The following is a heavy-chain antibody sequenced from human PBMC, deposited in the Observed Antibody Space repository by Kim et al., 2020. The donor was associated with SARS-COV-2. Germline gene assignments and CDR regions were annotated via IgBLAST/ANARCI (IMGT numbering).Heavy chain of an antibody. CDR1: GGSFSGYY. CDR3: ARSRFVGYCSSTSCYPYFDY. J-gene: IGHJ4*02. CDR2: INHSGST. D-gene: IGHD2-2*01. Sequence: SETLSLTCAVYGGSFSGYYWSWIRQPPGKGLEWIGEINHSGSTNYNPSLKSRVTISVDTSKNQFSLKLSSVTAADTAVYYCARSRFVGYCSSTSCYPYFDYWGLGTLVTVSS. V-gene: IGHV4-34*01.